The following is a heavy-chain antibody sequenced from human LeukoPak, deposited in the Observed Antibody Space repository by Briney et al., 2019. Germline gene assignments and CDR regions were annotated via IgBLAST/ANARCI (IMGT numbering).Heavy chain of an antibody. J-gene: IGHJ4*02. CDR2: IKSDGSGI. V-gene: IGHV3-74*01. Sequence: GGSLTLSCTTSGFAFSNYWMYWVRQAPGKGLVWVSRIKSDGSGITYTDSVEGRFTISRDNVKNTLYLQMNSLRDEDTAVYYCVRGQTIDYRGQGTLVTVSS. CDR1: GFAFSNYW. D-gene: IGHD3-3*01. CDR3: VRGQTIDY.